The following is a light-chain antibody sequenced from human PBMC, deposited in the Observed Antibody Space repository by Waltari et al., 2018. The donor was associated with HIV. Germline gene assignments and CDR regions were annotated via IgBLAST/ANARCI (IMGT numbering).Light chain of an antibody. V-gene: IGLV2-11*01. Sequence: QSALTQPHSVSGSPGQSLTISCTGTSSYVDTFVSWYQHHPCKAPKVIIYDVNKRPSGVPDRFSGSKAGNTASLTISGLQAEDEADYHCCSHAGNFIFVFGTGTKVTVL. CDR1: SSYVDTF. CDR3: CSHAGNFIFV. J-gene: IGLJ1*01. CDR2: DVN.